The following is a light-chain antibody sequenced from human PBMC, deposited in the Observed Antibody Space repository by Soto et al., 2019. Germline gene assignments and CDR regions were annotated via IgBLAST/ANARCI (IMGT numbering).Light chain of an antibody. CDR1: SSDVGGYNY. CDR2: DVI. CDR3: SSYTSSSTLV. J-gene: IGLJ1*01. V-gene: IGLV2-14*03. Sequence: QSALTQPASVSGSPGQSITISCTGTSSDVGGYNYVSWYQHHPGKAPKLIIYDVINRPSGVSNRFSGSKSGNTASLTISGLQAEDEADYYCSSYTSSSTLVFGTGTKLTVL.